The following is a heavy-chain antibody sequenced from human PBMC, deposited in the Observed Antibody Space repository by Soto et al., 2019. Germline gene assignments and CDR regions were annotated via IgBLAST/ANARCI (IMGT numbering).Heavy chain of an antibody. CDR3: ARDGGEYRRVNGMDV. Sequence: SDTLSLTCTVSGGSISSYYWSWVRQPPGKGLEWIGYIYYSGSTNYNPSLKSRVTISVDTSKNQFSLKLSSVTAADTAVYYCARDGGEYRRVNGMDVWGQGXTVTVSS. J-gene: IGHJ6*02. CDR1: GGSISSYY. V-gene: IGHV4-59*01. CDR2: IYYSGST. D-gene: IGHD3-16*01.